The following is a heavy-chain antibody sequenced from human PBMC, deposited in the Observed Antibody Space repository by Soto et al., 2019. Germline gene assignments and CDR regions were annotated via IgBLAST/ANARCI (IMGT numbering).Heavy chain of an antibody. J-gene: IGHJ4*02. CDR2: IYHSGST. V-gene: IGHV4-39*01. D-gene: IGHD1-26*01. CDR3: GRETGGAIDY. CDR1: GDSISTSSYY. Sequence: QLQLQESGPGLLRPSETLTLTCTVSGDSISTSSYYWGWVRQPPGKGLEWIGTIYHSGSTFYKPSLRSRVTLSVDTSRNQFSLKVNSVTAADTATYFCGRETGGAIDYRGQGILVTVSS.